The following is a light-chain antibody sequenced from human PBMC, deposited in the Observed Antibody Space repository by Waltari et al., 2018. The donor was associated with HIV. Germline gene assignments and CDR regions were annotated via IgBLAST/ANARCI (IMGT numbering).Light chain of an antibody. CDR3: CSYAGSYTFE. J-gene: IGLJ2*01. CDR1: SSDGGGYNC. CDR2: DVS. V-gene: IGLV2-11*01. Sequence: QSALTQPRSVSGSPGQSATISCPGTSSDGGGYNCVSWYQQHPGKAPKLMIYDVSKRPSGVPDRFSGSKSGNTASLTISGLQAEDEADYYCCSYAGSYTFEFGGGTKLTVL.